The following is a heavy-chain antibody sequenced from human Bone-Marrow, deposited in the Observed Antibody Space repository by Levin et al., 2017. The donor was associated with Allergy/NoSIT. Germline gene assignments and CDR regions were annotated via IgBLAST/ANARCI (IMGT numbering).Heavy chain of an antibody. CDR2: IRGTSNVM. CDR3: AREGLSGSYHDC. V-gene: IGHV3-48*02. CDR1: GFILSGYS. D-gene: IGHD1-26*01. J-gene: IGHJ4*02. Sequence: ETLSLTCAASGFILSGYSMNWVRQAPGKGLEWISYIRGTSNVMFYAGSLRGRFTVSRDNANNLIYLQMNSLRDEDTAVYYCAREGLSGSYHDCWGQGTLVTVSS.